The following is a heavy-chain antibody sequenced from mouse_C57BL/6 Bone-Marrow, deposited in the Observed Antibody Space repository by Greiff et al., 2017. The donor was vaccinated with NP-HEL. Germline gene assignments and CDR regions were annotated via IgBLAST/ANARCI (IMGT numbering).Heavy chain of an antibody. Sequence: EVQLVESGEGLVKPGGSLKLSCAASGFTFSSYAMSWVRQTPEKRLEWVAYISSGGDYIYYADTVKGRFTISRDNARNTLYLQMSSLKSEDTAMYYCTRALRGYGSSYYAMDYWGQGTSVTVSS. CDR3: TRALRGYGSSYYAMDY. CDR1: GFTFSSYA. CDR2: ISSGGDYI. J-gene: IGHJ4*01. V-gene: IGHV5-9-1*02. D-gene: IGHD1-1*01.